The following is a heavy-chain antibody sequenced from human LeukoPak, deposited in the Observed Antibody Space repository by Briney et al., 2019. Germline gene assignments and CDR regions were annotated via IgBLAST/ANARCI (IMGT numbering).Heavy chain of an antibody. J-gene: IGHJ6*02. CDR2: IIPIFGTA. Sequence: ASVKVSCKASGGTFSSYAISWVRQAPGQGLEWMGGIIPIFGTANYAQKFQGRVTITADESTSTAYMELSSLRSEDTAVYYCARDRTTIFGVVIISGGMDVWGQGTTVTVSS. CDR1: GGTFSSYA. D-gene: IGHD3-3*01. CDR3: ARDRTTIFGVVIISGGMDV. V-gene: IGHV1-69*13.